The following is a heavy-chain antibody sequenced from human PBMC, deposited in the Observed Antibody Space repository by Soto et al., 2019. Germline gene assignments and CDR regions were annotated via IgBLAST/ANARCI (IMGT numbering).Heavy chain of an antibody. CDR3: TKDRRAGGNYGFYSDF. CDR2: SSATGAGT. J-gene: IGHJ1*01. D-gene: IGHD1-7*01. Sequence: EVQLLESGGGLVQPGGSLRLSCAASGFTFSSYGMTWVRQAPGKGLEWVSFSSATGAGTYYADSVKGRFTISRDNSKNTLYLQITSMSADATAVYSCTKDRRAGGNYGFYSDFWGQAALVIVSS. CDR1: GFTFSSYG. V-gene: IGHV3-23*01.